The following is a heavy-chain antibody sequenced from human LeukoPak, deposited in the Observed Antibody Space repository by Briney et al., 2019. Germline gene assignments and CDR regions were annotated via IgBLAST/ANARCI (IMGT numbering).Heavy chain of an antibody. CDR2: IYTSGST. D-gene: IGHD5-18*01. J-gene: IGHJ3*02. CDR3: ARRGEYTGGGYSYGDAFDI. V-gene: IGHV4-4*07. CDR1: GDSISSYY. Sequence: PSETLSLTCTVSGDSISSYYWSWIRQPAGKGLEWIGRIYTSGSTNYNPSLKSRVTMSVDTSKNQFSLKLSSVTAADTAVYYCARRGEYTGGGYSYGDAFDIWGQGTMVTVSS.